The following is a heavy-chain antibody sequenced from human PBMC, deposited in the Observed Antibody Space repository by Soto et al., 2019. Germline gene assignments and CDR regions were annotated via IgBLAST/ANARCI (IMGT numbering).Heavy chain of an antibody. CDR2: ISGSGGST. J-gene: IGHJ6*02. CDR3: AKDILGYRYGHDYYYYGMDV. V-gene: IGHV3-23*01. Sequence: PXESLRLSCAASGFTFNSYSMSWVRQAPGKGLEWVSAISGSGGSTYYADSVKGRFTISRDNSKNTLYLQMNSLRAEDTAVYYCAKDILGYRYGHDYYYYGMDVWGQGTTVTVPS. CDR1: GFTFNSYS. D-gene: IGHD5-18*01.